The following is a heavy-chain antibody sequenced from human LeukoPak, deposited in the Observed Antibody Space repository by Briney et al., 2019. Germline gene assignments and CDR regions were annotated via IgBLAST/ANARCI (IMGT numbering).Heavy chain of an antibody. CDR1: GFTFSSYW. CDR3: AKAYSSSWFRGWGIDY. V-gene: IGHV3-74*01. J-gene: IGHJ4*02. CDR2: INSDGSST. D-gene: IGHD6-13*01. Sequence: GGSLRLSCAASGFTFSSYWMHWVRQAPGKGLVWVSRINSDGSSTSYADSVKGRFTISRDNSKNTLYLQMNTLRGEDTAVYYCAKAYSSSWFRGWGIDYWGQGTLVTVSS.